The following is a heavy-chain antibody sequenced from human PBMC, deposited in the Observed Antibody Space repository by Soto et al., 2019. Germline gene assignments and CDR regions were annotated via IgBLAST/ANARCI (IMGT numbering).Heavy chain of an antibody. D-gene: IGHD6-13*01. CDR2: IWYDGSNK. V-gene: IGHV3-33*06. J-gene: IGHJ5*02. CDR1: GFAFSSYG. Sequence: GGSLRLSCAASGFAFSSYGMHWVRQAPGKGLEWVAVIWYDGSNKYYADSVKGRFTISRDNSKNTLYLQMNSLGAEDTAVYYCAKDRDSSSWFDPWGQGTLVTVSS. CDR3: AKDRDSSSWFDP.